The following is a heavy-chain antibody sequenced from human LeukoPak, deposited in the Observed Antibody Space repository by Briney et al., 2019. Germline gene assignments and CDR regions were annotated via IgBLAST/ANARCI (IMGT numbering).Heavy chain of an antibody. J-gene: IGHJ4*02. CDR1: GGSFTKHQ. D-gene: IGHD6-13*01. Sequence: SETLSLTCAVYGGSFTKHQWSWIRQPPGKGLEWIGAINDGGSTNYNPSLKSRVTISVDTSKNQFSLKLSSVTAADTAVYYCARDHRIAAAGIDYWGQGTLVTVSS. CDR3: ARDHRIAAAGIDY. V-gene: IGHV4-34*01. CDR2: INDGGST.